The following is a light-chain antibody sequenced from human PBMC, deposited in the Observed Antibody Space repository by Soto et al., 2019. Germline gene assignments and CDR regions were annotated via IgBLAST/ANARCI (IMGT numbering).Light chain of an antibody. CDR3: LQDNTFPWT. CDR1: QDIRSE. CDR2: ATS. Sequence: AIQMTQSPSSLSASVGDRVTITCRASQDIRSELGWYQQRPGKAPNLLIYATSSLKSGVPSRFSGSGSGTDCTLTISNLQPEDFATYYCLQDNTFPWTFGQG. V-gene: IGKV1-6*01. J-gene: IGKJ1*01.